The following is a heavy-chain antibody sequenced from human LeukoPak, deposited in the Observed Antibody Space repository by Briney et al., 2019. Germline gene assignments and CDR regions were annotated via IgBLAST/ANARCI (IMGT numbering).Heavy chain of an antibody. CDR3: ARRDAVAGTGGFDY. CDR1: GGSISSSSYY. CDR2: IYYSGST. J-gene: IGHJ4*02. D-gene: IGHD6-19*01. Sequence: KPSETLSLTCTVSGGSISSSSYYWGWIRQPPGKGLEWIGSIYYSGSTYYNPSLKSRVTISVDRSKNQFSLKLSSVTAADTAVYYCARRDAVAGTGGFDYWGQGTLVTVSS. V-gene: IGHV4-39*01.